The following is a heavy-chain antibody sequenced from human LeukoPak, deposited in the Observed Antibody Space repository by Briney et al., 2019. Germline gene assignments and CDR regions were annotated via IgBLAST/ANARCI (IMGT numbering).Heavy chain of an antibody. V-gene: IGHV3-23*01. CDR2: ITSSGDDT. J-gene: IGHJ5*02. CDR1: GFSSSNYA. CDR3: AFDWGFDD. D-gene: IGHD3-16*01. Sequence: GGSLRLTCAVSGFSSSNYAMSWVRQAPGKGLEWVSSITSSGDDTFYAASVKGRFTISRDTTWDTVFLHMNSLRADDTAVYYCAFDWGFDDWGKGALVT.